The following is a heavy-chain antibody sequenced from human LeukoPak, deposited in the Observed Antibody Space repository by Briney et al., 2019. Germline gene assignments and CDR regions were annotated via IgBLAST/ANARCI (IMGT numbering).Heavy chain of an antibody. V-gene: IGHV3-7*03. D-gene: IGHD2-2*01. J-gene: IGHJ4*02. Sequence: PGGSLRLSCAASGFTFSSYSMNWVRQAPGKGLEWLGNIKQDGSDKYYADSVKGRFTISRDNAKNSLYLQMNSLRAEDTAVYYCATQAYALFHYWGQGTLVTVSS. CDR3: ATQAYALFHY. CDR1: GFTFSSYS. CDR2: IKQDGSDK.